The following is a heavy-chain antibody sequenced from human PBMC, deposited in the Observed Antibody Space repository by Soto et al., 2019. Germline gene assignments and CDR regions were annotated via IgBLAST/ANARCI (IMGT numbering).Heavy chain of an antibody. J-gene: IGHJ6*02. V-gene: IGHV3-30*18. CDR3: AKASSSWDGYYYYGMDV. D-gene: IGHD6-13*01. Sequence: GGSLRLSCAASRFTFSSYGIHWVRQAPGKGLEWVAVISYDGSNKYYADSVKGRFTISRDNSKNTLYLQMDSLRAEDLAVYYCAKASSSWDGYYYYGMDVWGPGTTVTVSS. CDR1: RFTFSSYG. CDR2: ISYDGSNK.